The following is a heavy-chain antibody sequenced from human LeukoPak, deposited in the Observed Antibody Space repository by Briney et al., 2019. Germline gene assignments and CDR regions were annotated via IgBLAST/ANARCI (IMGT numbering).Heavy chain of an antibody. J-gene: IGHJ6*02. V-gene: IGHV3-23*01. CDR1: GFTFSDYA. Sequence: HPGGSLRLSCVASGFTFSDYAMSWVRQASGKGLEWVSTISGSGSNTYYVDSVKGRFTISRDNSKNTLYLQMNSLRAEDTAVYYCAKETTTVTTYYYYGMDVWGQGTTVTVSS. CDR2: ISGSGSNT. CDR3: AKETTTVTTYYYYGMDV. D-gene: IGHD4-4*01.